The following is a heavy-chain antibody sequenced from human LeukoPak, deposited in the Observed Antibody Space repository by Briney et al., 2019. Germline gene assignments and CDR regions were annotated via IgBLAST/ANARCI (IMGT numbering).Heavy chain of an antibody. CDR2: ISAYNGNT. CDR1: GYTFTSYG. D-gene: IGHD3-22*01. V-gene: IGHV1-18*01. Sequence: SVKVSCKASGYTFTSYGISWVRQAPGQGLEWMGWISAYNGNTNYAQNLQGRVTMTTDTSTSTAYMELRSLRSDDTAVYYCARDVAEYYDSSGYFHWGQGTLVTASS. CDR3: ARDVAEYYDSSGYFH. J-gene: IGHJ4*02.